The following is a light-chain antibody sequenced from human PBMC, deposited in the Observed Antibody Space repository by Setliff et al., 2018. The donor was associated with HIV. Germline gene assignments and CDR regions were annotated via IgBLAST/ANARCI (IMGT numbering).Light chain of an antibody. CDR1: SSDVGSYNF. V-gene: IGLV2-23*02. Sequence: QSALARPASVSGSPGQSITISCTGTSSDVGSYNFVSWYQQHPGKAPKLMIYEVSKRPSGDSDRFSGSKSGNTASLTISGLQADDEADYYCCSYAGSSIFYVFGSGTKVTVL. CDR2: EVS. CDR3: CSYAGSSIFYV. J-gene: IGLJ1*01.